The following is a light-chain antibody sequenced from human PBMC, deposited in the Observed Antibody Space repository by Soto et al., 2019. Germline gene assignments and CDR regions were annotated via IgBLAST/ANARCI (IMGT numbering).Light chain of an antibody. Sequence: EIVMTQSPATLSVSPGERATLSCRASQSVSSRLAWYQQKPGQAPRLLIHDASTRATGIPARFSGSGSGTEFTLTISRLQSEDFAVYYCQQYKKWPTFGQGTKVEIK. CDR3: QQYKKWPT. CDR2: DAS. CDR1: QSVSSR. V-gene: IGKV3-15*01. J-gene: IGKJ1*01.